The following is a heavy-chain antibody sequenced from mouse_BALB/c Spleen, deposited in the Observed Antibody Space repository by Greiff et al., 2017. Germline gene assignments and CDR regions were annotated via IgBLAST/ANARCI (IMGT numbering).Heavy chain of an antibody. CDR2: IYPGNSDT. D-gene: IGHD2-3*01. J-gene: IGHJ1*01. CDR3: TRDGYYLYWYFDV. V-gene: IGHV1-5*01. Sequence: VQLKQSGTVLARPGASVKMSCKASGYSFTSYWMHWVKQRPGQGLEWIGAIYPGNSDTSYNQKFKGKAKLTAVTSASTAYMELSSLTNEDSAVYYCTRDGYYLYWYFDVWGAGTTVTVSS. CDR1: GYSFTSYW.